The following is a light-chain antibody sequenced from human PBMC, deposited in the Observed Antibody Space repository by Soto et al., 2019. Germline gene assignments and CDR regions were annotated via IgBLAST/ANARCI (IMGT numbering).Light chain of an antibody. CDR2: AAS. J-gene: IGKJ5*01. V-gene: IGKV1-39*01. CDR3: QQSYSTSIT. Sequence: DIQMTQSPSTLSASVGDRVTITCRASQSISSFLAWYQQKPGKAPKLLIYAASTLQSGVPSRFSGSGSGTDFTLTISSLQPEDFATYYCQQSYSTSITFGQGTRLEIK. CDR1: QSISSF.